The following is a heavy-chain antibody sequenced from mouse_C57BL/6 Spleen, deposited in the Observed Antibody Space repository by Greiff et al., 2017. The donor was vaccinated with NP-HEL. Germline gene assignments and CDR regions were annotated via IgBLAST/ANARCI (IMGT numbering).Heavy chain of an antibody. Sequence: EVQLQESGGGLVQPKGSLKLSCAASGFSFNTYAMNWVRQAPGKGLEWVARIRSKSNNYATYYADSVKDRFTISRDDSESMLYLQMNNLKTEDTAMYYCVRHLRRDWYFDVWGTGTTVTVSS. CDR1: GFSFNTYA. CDR2: IRSKSNNYAT. V-gene: IGHV10-1*01. D-gene: IGHD2-12*01. CDR3: VRHLRRDWYFDV. J-gene: IGHJ1*03.